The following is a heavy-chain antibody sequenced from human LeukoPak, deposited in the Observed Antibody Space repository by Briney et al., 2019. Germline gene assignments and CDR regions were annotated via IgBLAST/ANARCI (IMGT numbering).Heavy chain of an antibody. D-gene: IGHD1-26*01. CDR2: ISGSGGST. V-gene: IGHV3-23*01. CDR3: AKECGRVRKWELLSSPHANYFDY. J-gene: IGHJ4*02. Sequence: PGGSLRLSCAASGFTFSSYAMSWVRQAPGKGLEWVSAISGSGGSTYYADSVKGRFTISRDNSKNTLYLQMNSLRAEDTAVYYCAKECGRVRKWELLSSPHANYFDYWGQGTLVTVSS. CDR1: GFTFSSYA.